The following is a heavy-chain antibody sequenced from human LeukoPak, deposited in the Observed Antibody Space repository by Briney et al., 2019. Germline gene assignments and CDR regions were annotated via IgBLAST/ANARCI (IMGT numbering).Heavy chain of an antibody. CDR2: IYYSGST. CDR3: ARSSGWKYLFDS. J-gene: IGHJ4*02. Sequence: SETLSLTCSVSGGSISSDSDYWGWIRQPPGKGLEWIGNIYYSGSTYYNPSLKSRVTISLDTSKNRFSLRLSSVTAADTAVYYRARSSGWKYLFDSWGQGTLVTVSS. CDR1: GGSISSDSDY. D-gene: IGHD3-22*01. V-gene: IGHV4-39*01.